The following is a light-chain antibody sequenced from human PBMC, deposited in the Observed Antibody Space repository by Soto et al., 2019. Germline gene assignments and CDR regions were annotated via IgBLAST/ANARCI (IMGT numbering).Light chain of an antibody. J-gene: IGKJ1*01. CDR1: QSVSSN. CDR3: QQYNNWPWT. Sequence: EILMTQSPATLSLSPGQRATLSCRASQSVSSNLAWYQQRPGQAPRLLIYGASTRAAGIPARFSGSGSGTGLTLTISSLQSEDFAVYHCQQYNNWPWTFGQGTKVDIK. CDR2: GAS. V-gene: IGKV3-15*01.